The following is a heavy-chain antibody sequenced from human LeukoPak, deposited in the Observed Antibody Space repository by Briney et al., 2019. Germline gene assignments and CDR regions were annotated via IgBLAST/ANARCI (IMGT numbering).Heavy chain of an antibody. V-gene: IGHV4-34*01. Sequence: SETLSLTCAVYGGSFSGYYWSWIRQPPGKGLEWFGEINHSGSTNYNPSLKSRVTISVDTSKNQFSLKLSSVTAADTAVYYCARRPLSPRTRAFDIWGQGTMVTVSS. CDR1: GGSFSGYY. CDR3: ARRPLSPRTRAFDI. D-gene: IGHD1-14*01. CDR2: INHSGST. J-gene: IGHJ3*02.